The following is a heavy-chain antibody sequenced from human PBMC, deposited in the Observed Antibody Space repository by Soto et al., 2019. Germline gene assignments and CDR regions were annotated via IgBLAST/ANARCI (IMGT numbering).Heavy chain of an antibody. CDR2: ISGSGGRT. Sequence: PGGSLRLSCAASGFTFSDYWMHWVHQAPGKGLEWVSAISGSGGRTYYADSVKGRFTISRDNSKNTLYLQMNSLRAEDTAVYYCAKDQLTYYDFWRGYYKPYYYYGMDVWGQGTTVTVSS. CDR3: AKDQLTYYDFWRGYYKPYYYYGMDV. CDR1: GFTFSDYW. V-gene: IGHV3-23*01. D-gene: IGHD3-3*01. J-gene: IGHJ6*02.